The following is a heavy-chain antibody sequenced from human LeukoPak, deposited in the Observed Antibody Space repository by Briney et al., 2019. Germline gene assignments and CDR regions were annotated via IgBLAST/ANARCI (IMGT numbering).Heavy chain of an antibody. Sequence: SQTLSLTCTVSGGSISSGSYYWSWIRQPAGKGLEWIGYIYYSGSTNYNPSLKSRVTISLDTSKNQFSLKLSSVTAADTAVYYCARSFSGNWNYLFDYWGQGTLVTVSS. CDR1: GGSISSGSYY. CDR2: IYYSGST. J-gene: IGHJ4*02. CDR3: ARSFSGNWNYLFDY. D-gene: IGHD1-7*01. V-gene: IGHV4-61*10.